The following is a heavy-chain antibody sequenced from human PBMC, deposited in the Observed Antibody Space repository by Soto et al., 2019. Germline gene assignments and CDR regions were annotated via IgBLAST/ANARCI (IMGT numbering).Heavy chain of an antibody. CDR1: GFTFSTYN. Sequence: EVLLVESGGGLVKPGGSLRLSCAASGFTFSTYNMNWVRQAPGKGLEWVSSINGRGNNIYYTDAVKGRFTISRDNAKTSLYRYMCWLSVEDTGVYFYASRYGIVGATFAFDYWGQGTLVTVSS. J-gene: IGHJ4*02. D-gene: IGHD1-26*01. V-gene: IGHV3-21*03. CDR3: ASRYGIVGATFAFDY. CDR2: INGRGNNI.